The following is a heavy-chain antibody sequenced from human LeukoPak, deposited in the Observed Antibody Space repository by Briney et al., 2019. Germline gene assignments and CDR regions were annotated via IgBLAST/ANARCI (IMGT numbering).Heavy chain of an antibody. CDR1: GFTFDDYA. Sequence: GRSLRLSCAASGFTFDDYAMHWVRQAPGKGLEWVSGISGNSGSIGYADSVKGRFTISRDNPKNTLYLQMNSLRAEDTAVYYCAKEIWPTVTTPGRTYFDYWGQGTLVTVSS. J-gene: IGHJ4*02. V-gene: IGHV3-9*01. CDR3: AKEIWPTVTTPGRTYFDY. CDR2: ISGNSGSI. D-gene: IGHD4-17*01.